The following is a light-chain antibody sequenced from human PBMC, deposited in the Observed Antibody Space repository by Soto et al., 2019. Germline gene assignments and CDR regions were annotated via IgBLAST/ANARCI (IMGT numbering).Light chain of an antibody. CDR3: QQRSNWPLT. CDR2: DAS. V-gene: IGKV3-11*01. J-gene: IGKJ4*01. Sequence: EIVLTQSPATLSLSPGERATLSCRASQSVSSYLDWYQQKPGQAPRLLIYDASNRATGIPARFSSSGSGTDFTLTISSLEPEDFAVYYCQQRSNWPLTFGGGTKVEIK. CDR1: QSVSSY.